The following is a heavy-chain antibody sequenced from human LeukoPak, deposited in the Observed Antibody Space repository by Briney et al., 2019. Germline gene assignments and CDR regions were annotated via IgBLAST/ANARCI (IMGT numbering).Heavy chain of an antibody. CDR1: GGSFSGYY. J-gene: IGHJ6*02. CDR2: INHSGST. Sequence: PSETLSLTCAVYGGSFSGYYWSWIRQPPGKGLEWIGEINHSGSTNYNPSLKSRVTISVDTSKNQFSLKLSSVTAADTAVYYCARILGYYDFWSGYSGYYYYGMDVWGQGTTVTVSS. D-gene: IGHD3-3*01. CDR3: ARILGYYDFWSGYSGYYYYGMDV. V-gene: IGHV4-34*01.